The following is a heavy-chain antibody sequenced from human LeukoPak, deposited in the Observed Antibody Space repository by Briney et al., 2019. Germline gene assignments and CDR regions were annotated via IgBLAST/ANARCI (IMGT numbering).Heavy chain of an antibody. Sequence: GGSLRLSCAASGFTFSSYAMSWVRQAPGKGLEWVSAISGSGGSTYYADSVKGRFTISRDNSKNTLYLQMNSLRAEDTAVYYCARDKSGYDFWSGYYLDYWGQGTLVTVSS. CDR2: ISGSGGST. D-gene: IGHD3-3*01. CDR1: GFTFSSYA. V-gene: IGHV3-23*01. J-gene: IGHJ4*02. CDR3: ARDKSGYDFWSGYYLDY.